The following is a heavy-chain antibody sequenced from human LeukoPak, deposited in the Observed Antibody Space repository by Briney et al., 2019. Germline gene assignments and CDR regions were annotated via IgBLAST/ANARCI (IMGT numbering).Heavy chain of an antibody. J-gene: IGHJ6*04. Sequence: PSETLSLTCAVSGGSISSSNWWSWGRQPPGKGLEWIGEIYHSGSTNYNPSPKRRVTISVDKSKNKFSLKLSSVTAADTAVYYCARSYIVVVPAAPRHYYGMDVWGKGTTVTVPS. CDR1: GGSISSSNW. V-gene: IGHV4-4*02. CDR2: IYHSGST. CDR3: ARSYIVVVPAAPRHYYGMDV. D-gene: IGHD2-2*01.